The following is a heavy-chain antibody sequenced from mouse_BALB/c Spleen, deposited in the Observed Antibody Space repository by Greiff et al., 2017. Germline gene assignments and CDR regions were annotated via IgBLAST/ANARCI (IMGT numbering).Heavy chain of an antibody. Sequence: VQLKQSGPELEKPGASVKISCKASGYSFTGYNMNWVKQSNGKSLEWIGNIDPYDGGTSYNQKFKGKATLTVDKASSTAYMQLKSLTSEDSAVYNCARVGLTGPFAYWGQGTLVTVSA. V-gene: IGHV1S135*01. CDR1: GYSFTGYN. D-gene: IGHD4-1*01. CDR3: ARVGLTGPFAY. J-gene: IGHJ3*01. CDR2: IDPYDGGT.